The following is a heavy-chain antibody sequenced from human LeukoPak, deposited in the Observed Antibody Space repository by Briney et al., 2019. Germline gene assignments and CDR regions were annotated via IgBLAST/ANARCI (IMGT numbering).Heavy chain of an antibody. D-gene: IGHD1-1*01. J-gene: IGHJ4*02. CDR2: IGYNGLNK. CDR3: ARDRSGKYYIAY. Sequence: GGSLRLSCAASGITFSSPGMHWVRQAPGEGLEWVAYIGYNGLNKYYADSVKDRFTISRDDSKNTVLLQMSSLRAADTALYSCARDRSGKYYIAYWGQGTLVTVSS. V-gene: IGHV3-30*02. CDR1: GITFSSPG.